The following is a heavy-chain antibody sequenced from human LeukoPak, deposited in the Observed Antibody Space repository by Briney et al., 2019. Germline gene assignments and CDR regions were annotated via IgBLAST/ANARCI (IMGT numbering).Heavy chain of an antibody. V-gene: IGHV3-9*01. J-gene: IGHJ4*02. CDR3: AKDLGGSATTV. Sequence: SLLLSCAASGFTFEDHVMHWVRPAPGKGLEWVSSISWSGDRMGYADAVKGRFTISRDNAKNSLFLQMNSLRVEDTALYYCAKDLGGSATTVWGQGTLVTVSS. CDR1: GFTFEDHV. D-gene: IGHD2-2*01. CDR2: ISWSGDRM.